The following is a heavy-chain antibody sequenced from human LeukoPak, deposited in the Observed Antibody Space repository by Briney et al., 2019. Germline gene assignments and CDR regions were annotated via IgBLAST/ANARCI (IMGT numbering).Heavy chain of an antibody. CDR3: ARDQEGFDY. J-gene: IGHJ4*02. CDR1: GYIFTSNY. Sequence: ASVKVSCKASGYIFTSNYIHWVRQAPGQGLEWMGMIYPRDGSTSYAQRFQDRVTVTRDTSTSTVHMELSGLRPEDTAVYYCARDQEGFDYWGQGTQVTDSS. V-gene: IGHV1-46*01. CDR2: IYPRDGST.